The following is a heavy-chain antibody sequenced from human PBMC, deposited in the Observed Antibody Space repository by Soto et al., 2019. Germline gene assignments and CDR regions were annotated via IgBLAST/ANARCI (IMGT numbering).Heavy chain of an antibody. J-gene: IGHJ4*02. CDR3: ARQATTSWSY. CDR1: GGSISGDTYY. V-gene: IGHV4-39*01. Sequence: PSETLSLTCSVSGGSISGDTYYWGWIRQPPGKGLEWVGSIYYTGSTYYSPSLKSRVTISLDTSMNQFSLKLTSVSAADTAMYYCARQATTSWSYWGQGALVTVSS. CDR2: IYYTGST. D-gene: IGHD2-2*01.